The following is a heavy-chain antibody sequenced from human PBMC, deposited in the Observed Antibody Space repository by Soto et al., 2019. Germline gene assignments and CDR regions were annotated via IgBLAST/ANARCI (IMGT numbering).Heavy chain of an antibody. CDR3: ARVRGSGSYYGGYYYYYMDV. D-gene: IGHD3-10*01. V-gene: IGHV3-53*04. CDR1: GFTVSSNY. J-gene: IGHJ6*03. Sequence: PGGSLRLSCAASGFTVSSNYMSWVRQAPGKGLEWVSVIYSGGSTYYADSVKGRFTISRHNSKNTLYLQMNSLRAEDTAVYYCARVRGSGSYYGGYYYYYMDVWGKGTTVTVS. CDR2: IYSGGST.